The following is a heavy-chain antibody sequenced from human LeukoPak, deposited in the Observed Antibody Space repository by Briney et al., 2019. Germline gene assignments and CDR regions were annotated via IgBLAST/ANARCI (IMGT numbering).Heavy chain of an antibody. V-gene: IGHV3-74*01. Sequence: GGSLRLACAASGFTFSSHWMLWVRQVPGKGLVWLSRINGDGGGTTYADSVKGRFTISRDNTKNTLYLQMNSLRAEDTAVYYCARGRRSANFFAGDYWGQGTLVTVSS. D-gene: IGHD2/OR15-2a*01. CDR3: ARGRRSANFFAGDY. J-gene: IGHJ4*02. CDR1: GFTFSSHW. CDR2: INGDGGGT.